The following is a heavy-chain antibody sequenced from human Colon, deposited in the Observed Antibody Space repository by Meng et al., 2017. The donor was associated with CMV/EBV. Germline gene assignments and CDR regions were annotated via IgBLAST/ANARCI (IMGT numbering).Heavy chain of an antibody. J-gene: IGHJ4*02. CDR3: ATTAGVARPFDY. CDR2: ITTNGRNA. CDR1: GFTFNNYV. V-gene: IGHV3-23*01. D-gene: IGHD2-15*01. Sequence: GGSLRLSCAASGFTFNNYVMSWVRQAPGMGLEWVSSITTNGRNAYYADSVKGRFTISRDNSRNTLYLQMNSLRTEDTALYYCATTAGVARPFDYWGQGTLVTVSS.